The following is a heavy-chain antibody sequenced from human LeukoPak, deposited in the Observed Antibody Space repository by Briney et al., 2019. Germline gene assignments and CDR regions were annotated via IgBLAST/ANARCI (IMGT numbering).Heavy chain of an antibody. J-gene: IGHJ4*02. CDR2: IYHSGST. Sequence: SETLSLTCTVSGYSISSGYYWGWIRQPPGKGLEWIGSIYHSGSTYYNPSLKSRVTISVDTSKNQFSLKLSSVTAADAAVYYCARVEYSSSSLDYWGQGTLVPVSS. D-gene: IGHD6-6*01. V-gene: IGHV4-38-2*02. CDR3: ARVEYSSSSLDY. CDR1: GYSISSGYY.